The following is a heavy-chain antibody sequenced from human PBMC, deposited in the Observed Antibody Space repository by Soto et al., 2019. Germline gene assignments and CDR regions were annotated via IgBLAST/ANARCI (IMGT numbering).Heavy chain of an antibody. Sequence: QITLKESGPTLVKPTQTLTLTCTFSGFSLSTSGVGVGWIRQPPGKALEWLALIYWDDDKRYSPSLKSRLTITKDTSKNQVVLTLTNMDPVDTATYYCAHRPNCISTSCYFDYWGQGTLVTVSS. V-gene: IGHV2-5*02. CDR2: IYWDDDK. CDR1: GFSLSTSGVG. J-gene: IGHJ4*02. CDR3: AHRPNCISTSCYFDY. D-gene: IGHD2-2*01.